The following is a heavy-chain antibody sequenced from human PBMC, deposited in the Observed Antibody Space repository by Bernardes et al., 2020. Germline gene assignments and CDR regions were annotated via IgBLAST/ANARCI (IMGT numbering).Heavy chain of an antibody. CDR3: AHTPGWGVDAFDS. D-gene: IGHD3-16*01. Sequence: SGHPLVKLTHPLRLICNFAGFSLSQSGVGVGWIRPPPGNALEWLSLIYWDDDKRYSPSLKSRLTITKDTSKNQVVLTMTNMDPVDTATYYCAHTPGWGVDAFDSWGQGTMVTVSS. V-gene: IGHV2-5*02. CDR1: GFSLSQSGVG. J-gene: IGHJ3*02. CDR2: IYWDDDK.